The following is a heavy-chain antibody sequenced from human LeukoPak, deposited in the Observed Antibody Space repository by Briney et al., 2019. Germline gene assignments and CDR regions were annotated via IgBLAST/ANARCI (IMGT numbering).Heavy chain of an antibody. CDR3: ATTFPYCSEDNCAL. J-gene: IGHJ1*01. CDR2: VNPGGSVQ. CDR1: GVAIGSSW. D-gene: IGHD2-15*01. Sequence: GGSLRLSCIASGVAIGSSWMSWVRQSPGKRLEWVANVNPGGSVQNYVDSVTGRFTISRDNAKNSLYLQMNNLRADDTAVYYCATTFPYCSEDNCALGGQGTLVSVSS. V-gene: IGHV3-7*01.